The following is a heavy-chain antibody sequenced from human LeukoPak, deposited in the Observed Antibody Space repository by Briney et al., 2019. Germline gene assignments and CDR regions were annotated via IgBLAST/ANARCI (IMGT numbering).Heavy chain of an antibody. Sequence: PGGSLRLSCAASGFTFSSYAMSWVRQAPGKGLEWVSAISGSGGSTYYADSVKGRFTISRDNSKNTLYLQMNSLRAEDTAVYYCAKGRGQRIVLKAFDYWGQGTLVTVSS. J-gene: IGHJ4*02. V-gene: IGHV3-23*01. D-gene: IGHD2-8*01. CDR2: ISGSGGST. CDR3: AKGRGQRIVLKAFDY. CDR1: GFTFSSYA.